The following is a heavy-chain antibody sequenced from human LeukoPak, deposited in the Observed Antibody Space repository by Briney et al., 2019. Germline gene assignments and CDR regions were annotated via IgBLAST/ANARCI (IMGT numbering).Heavy chain of an antibody. D-gene: IGHD2-21*02. CDR3: VREVTGTSYFDY. J-gene: IGHJ4*02. CDR1: GFTFRTYW. CDR2: ISSDGTGT. Sequence: GGSLRLSCAASGFTFRTYWMHWVRQVPGKGRVWVSRISSDGTGTTYADSVKGRFTVSRDNAKNTVYLQMNSLGVEDTAVYYCVREVTGTSYFDYWGQGTLVTVSS. V-gene: IGHV3-74*01.